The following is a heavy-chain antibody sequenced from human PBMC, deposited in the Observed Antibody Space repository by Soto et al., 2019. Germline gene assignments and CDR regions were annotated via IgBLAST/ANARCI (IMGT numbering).Heavy chain of an antibody. V-gene: IGHV1-69*01. CDR2: IIPLFGTA. J-gene: IGHJ4*02. CDR3: ARYGTLSDSSGFYYLH. Sequence: QVQLVQSGAEVKKPGSSVKVSCKASGGTFSNSALSWVRQAPGQGLEWMVGIIPLFGTANYAQKFQGRVTITADESTSTAYMGLSSMRFEDTDVYYCARYGTLSDSSGFYYLHWGQGTPVTVSS. D-gene: IGHD3-22*01. CDR1: GGTFSNSA.